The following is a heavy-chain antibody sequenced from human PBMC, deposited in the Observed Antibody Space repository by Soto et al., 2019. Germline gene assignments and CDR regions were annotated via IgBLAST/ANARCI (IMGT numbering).Heavy chain of an antibody. V-gene: IGHV4-31*03. CDR1: GGSISSGGYY. CDR2: ISHTGTT. Sequence: SETMSLTCTVSGGSISSGGYYWSWIRQHPGKGLEWIGYISHTGTTNYNPSLKSRVTMSVDKPKNQFSLNLTSVTAADTAVYYCARVISSRDEYFDYWGQGTVVTVSS. CDR3: ARVISSRDEYFDY. D-gene: IGHD2-2*01. J-gene: IGHJ4*02.